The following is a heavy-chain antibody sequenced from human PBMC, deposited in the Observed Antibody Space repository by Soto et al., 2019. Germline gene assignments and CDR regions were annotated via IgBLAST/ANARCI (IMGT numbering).Heavy chain of an antibody. J-gene: IGHJ4*02. Sequence: SVKVSCKASGGTFSSYAISWVRQAPGQGLEWMGGIIPIFGTANYAQKFQGRVTITADKSTSTAYMELSSLRSEDTAVYYCAREGPYGMYSSGTPYYFDYWGQGTLVTVSS. CDR2: IIPIFGTA. CDR3: AREGPYGMYSSGTPYYFDY. D-gene: IGHD6-19*01. CDR1: GGTFSSYA. V-gene: IGHV1-69*06.